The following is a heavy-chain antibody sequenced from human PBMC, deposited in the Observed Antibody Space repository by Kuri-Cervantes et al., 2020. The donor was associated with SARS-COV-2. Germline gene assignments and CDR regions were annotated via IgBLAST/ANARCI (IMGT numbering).Heavy chain of an antibody. D-gene: IGHD3-22*01. V-gene: IGHV4-59*01. CDR2: IYYSGST. Sequence: SETLCLTCAATGGSISSYYWSWIRQPPGKGLEWIGYIYYSGSTNYNPSLKSRVTISVDTSKNQFSLKLSSVTAADTAVYYCAHLEGYYDSSGYYDYWGQGTLVTVSS. CDR1: GGSISSYY. J-gene: IGHJ4*02. CDR3: AHLEGYYDSSGYYDY.